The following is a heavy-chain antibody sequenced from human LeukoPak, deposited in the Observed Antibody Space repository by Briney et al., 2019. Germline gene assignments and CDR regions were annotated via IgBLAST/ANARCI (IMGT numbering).Heavy chain of an antibody. CDR1: GYTLTELS. J-gene: IGHJ4*02. V-gene: IGHV1-24*01. CDR2: FDPEDGET. D-gene: IGHD5-12*01. Sequence: ASVKVSCKVSGYTLTELSMHWVRQAPGKGLEWMGGFDPEDGETIYARKFQGRVTITADESTSTAYMELSSLRSEDTAVYYCARVGNPGYSGYVDDYWGQGTLVTVSS. CDR3: ARVGNPGYSGYVDDY.